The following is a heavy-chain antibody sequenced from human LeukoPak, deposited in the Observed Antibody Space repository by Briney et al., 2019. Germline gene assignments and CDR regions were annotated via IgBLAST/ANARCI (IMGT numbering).Heavy chain of an antibody. CDR2: ISYDGSNK. Sequence: PGRSLRLSCAASGFTFSSYAMHWVRQAPGKGLEWVAVISYDGSNKYYADSVKGRLTISRDNSKNTLYLQMNSLRAEDTAVYYCARDEAAATNWGQGTLVTVSS. V-gene: IGHV3-30-3*01. CDR1: GFTFSSYA. D-gene: IGHD6-13*01. CDR3: ARDEAAATN. J-gene: IGHJ4*02.